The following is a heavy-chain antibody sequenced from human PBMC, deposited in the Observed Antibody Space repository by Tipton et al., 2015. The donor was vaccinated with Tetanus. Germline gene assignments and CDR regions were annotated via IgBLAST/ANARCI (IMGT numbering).Heavy chain of an antibody. CDR1: GFPFSAYN. D-gene: IGHD3-22*01. CDR3: AREGGVYDSSGYYLIFDY. Sequence: SLRLSCAASGFPFSAYNMNWVRQAPGKGLEWVSSISSSSSYIYYADSVKGRFTISRDNSKNTLYLQMNSLRAEDTAVYYCAREGGVYDSSGYYLIFDYWGQGTLVTVSS. J-gene: IGHJ4*02. V-gene: IGHV3-21*01. CDR2: ISSSSSYI.